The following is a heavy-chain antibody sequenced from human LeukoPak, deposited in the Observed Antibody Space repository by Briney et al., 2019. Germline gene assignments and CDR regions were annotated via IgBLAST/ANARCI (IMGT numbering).Heavy chain of an antibody. CDR3: ARAPSGSSFSDY. CDR2: INPNSGGT. D-gene: IGHD6-6*01. V-gene: IGHV1-2*02. J-gene: IGHJ4*02. Sequence: ASVKVSCKASGYTFTGYYMHWVRQAPGQGLEWMGWINPNSGGTNYAQKFQGRVTMTRDTSISTAYMELSRLRSDDTAVYYCARAPSGSSFSDYWGQGTLVTVSS. CDR1: GYTFTGYY.